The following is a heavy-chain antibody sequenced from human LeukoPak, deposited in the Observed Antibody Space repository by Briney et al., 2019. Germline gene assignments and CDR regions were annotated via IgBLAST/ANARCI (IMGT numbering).Heavy chain of an antibody. CDR2: ISSSSSYI. CDR3: ARDLPSIAARFGLFDY. CDR1: VFTFSSYS. J-gene: IGHJ4*02. Sequence: GGSLRLSCAASVFTFSSYSMNWVRQAPGKGLEWVSSISSSSSYIYYADSAKGRFTISRDNAKNSLYLQMNSLRAEDTAVYYCARDLPSIAARFGLFDYWGQGTLVTVSS. V-gene: IGHV3-21*01. D-gene: IGHD6-6*01.